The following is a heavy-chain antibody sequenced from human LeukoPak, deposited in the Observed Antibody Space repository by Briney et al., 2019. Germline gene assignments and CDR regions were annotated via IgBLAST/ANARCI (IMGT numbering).Heavy chain of an antibody. V-gene: IGHV1-8*03. CDR3: ARGGGIAVAGNWFDP. J-gene: IGHJ5*02. CDR1: GYTFTSYD. CDR2: MNPNSGNT. Sequence: GASVKVSRKASGYTFTSYDINWVRQATGQGLEWMGWMNPNSGNTGYAQKFQGRITITRNTSISTAYMELSSLRSEDTAVYYCARGGGIAVAGNWFDPWGQGTLVTVSS. D-gene: IGHD6-19*01.